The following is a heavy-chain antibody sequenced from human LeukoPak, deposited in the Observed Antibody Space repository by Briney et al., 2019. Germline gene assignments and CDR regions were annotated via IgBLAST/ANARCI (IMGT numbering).Heavy chain of an antibody. J-gene: IGHJ4*02. CDR2: ISSSGSTI. Sequence: GGSLRLSCAASGFTFSSYEMNWVRQAPGKGLEWVSYISSSGSTIYYADSVKGRFTISRDNAKNSLYLQMNSLRAEDTAAYYCARFGCSDGSCSIDYWGQGTLVTVSS. D-gene: IGHD2-15*01. CDR3: ARFGCSDGSCSIDY. CDR1: GFTFSSYE. V-gene: IGHV3-48*03.